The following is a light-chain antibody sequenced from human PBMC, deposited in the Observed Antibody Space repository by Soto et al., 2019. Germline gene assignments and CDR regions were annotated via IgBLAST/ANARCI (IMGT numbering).Light chain of an antibody. J-gene: IGKJ3*01. CDR3: QQYDSYPFT. CDR1: HNIVTY. Sequence: DIHMAQSPPSLSASVGDRVTITCRASHNIVTYLNWYQQKAGKAPSLLIYEASHLQSGVPFRFFGSGSGTDFTLTIDNLQHEDFAIYYCQQYDSYPFTFGPGTKVDIK. CDR2: EAS. V-gene: IGKV1-39*01.